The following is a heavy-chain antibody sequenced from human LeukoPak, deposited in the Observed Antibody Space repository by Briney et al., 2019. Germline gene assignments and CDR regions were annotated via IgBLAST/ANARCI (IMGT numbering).Heavy chain of an antibody. V-gene: IGHV4-34*01. J-gene: IGHJ4*02. D-gene: IGHD3-3*01. CDR2: INHSGST. CDR3: ARGSYDFWSGSYYFDY. Sequence: PSQTLSLTCAVYGGSLSGYYWSWIRQPPGKWLEWIGEINHSGSTNYNPSLKSRVTISVDTSKTQFSLRLSSVTAADTAVYYCARGSYDFWSGSYYFDYWGQGTLVTVSS. CDR1: GGSLSGYY.